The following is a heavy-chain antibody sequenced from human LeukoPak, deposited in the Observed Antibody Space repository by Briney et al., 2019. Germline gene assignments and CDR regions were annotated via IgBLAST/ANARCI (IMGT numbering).Heavy chain of an antibody. D-gene: IGHD3-9*01. CDR1: GFTFSDYY. V-gene: IGHV3-11*01. CDR2: ISSSGSTI. CDR3: AKDAPNRLRYFDGTGAFDI. Sequence: PGGSLRLSCAASGFTFSDYYMSWIRQAPGKGLEWVSYISSSGSTIYYADSVKGRFTISRDNSKNTLYLQMNSLRAEDTAVYYCAKDAPNRLRYFDGTGAFDIWGQGTMVTVSS. J-gene: IGHJ3*02.